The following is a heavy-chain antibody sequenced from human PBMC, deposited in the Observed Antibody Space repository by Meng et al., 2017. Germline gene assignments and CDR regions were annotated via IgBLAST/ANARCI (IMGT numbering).Heavy chain of an antibody. V-gene: IGHV6-1*01. D-gene: IGHD1-26*01. CDR1: GDSVSSNSAA. J-gene: IGHJ4*02. CDR2: AYYRSKWYH. Sequence: QIQLQQAGPGLVKPSQTLSLTCAISGDSVSSNSAAWNWIRQSPSRGLEWLGRAYYRSKWYHDYAESVKSRISIDPDTSKNQFSLQLRSVTPEDSAVYYCARGSYSFDSWGQRTLVTASS. CDR3: ARGSYSFDS.